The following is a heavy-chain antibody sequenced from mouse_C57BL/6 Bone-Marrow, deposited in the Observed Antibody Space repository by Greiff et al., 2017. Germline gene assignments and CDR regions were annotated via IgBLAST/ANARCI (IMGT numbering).Heavy chain of an antibody. CDR1: GFTFSSYG. D-gene: IGHD1-1*01. J-gene: IGHJ2*01. CDR2: ISSGGSYT. Sequence: VQLQQSGGDLVKPGGSLKLSCAASGFTFSSYGMSWVRQTPDKRLEWVATISSGGSYTYYPDSVKGRFTISRDNAKNTLYLQMSSLKYEDTAMYSSASHRALYGSSSFDYWGQGTTLTVSS. V-gene: IGHV5-6*01. CDR3: ASHRALYGSSSFDY.